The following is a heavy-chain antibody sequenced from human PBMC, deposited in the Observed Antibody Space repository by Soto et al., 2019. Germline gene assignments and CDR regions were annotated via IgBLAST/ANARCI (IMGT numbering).Heavy chain of an antibody. J-gene: IGHJ5*02. CDR1: GLTVSSYA. CDR3: ARDRHHPSGGTNWFDP. V-gene: IGHV3-23*01. CDR2: ISGSGGST. D-gene: IGHD3-10*01. Sequence: GVLRLSCAPSGLTVSSYAMSWVRQAPGKGLEWVSAISGSGGSTYYADSVKGRFTISRDNSKNTLYLQMNSLRSDDTAVYFCARDRHHPSGGTNWFDPWGQGTLVTVSS.